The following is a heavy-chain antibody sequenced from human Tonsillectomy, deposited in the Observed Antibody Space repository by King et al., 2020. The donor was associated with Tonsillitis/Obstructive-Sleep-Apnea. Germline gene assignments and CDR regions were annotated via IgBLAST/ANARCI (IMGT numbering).Heavy chain of an antibody. V-gene: IGHV3-21*01. J-gene: IGHJ4*02. CDR1: GFTFRSYS. Sequence: VQLVESGGGLVKPGGSLRLSCAASGFTFRSYSMNWVRQAPGEGLECVSSISRSSSFFYYADSEKGRFTIYRDNAENSLYLRMTSLRAEDTAIYYCAKQDCSAGSCYFDYWGQGTLVTVSS. D-gene: IGHD2-15*01. CDR3: AKQDCSAGSCYFDY. CDR2: ISRSSSFF.